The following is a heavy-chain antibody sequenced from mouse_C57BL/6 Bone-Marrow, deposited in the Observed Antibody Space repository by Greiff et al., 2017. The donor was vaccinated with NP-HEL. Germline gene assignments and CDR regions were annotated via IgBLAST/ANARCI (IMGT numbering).Heavy chain of an antibody. CDR3: ARSGSGDY. Sequence: EVKLMESGPELVKPGDSVKISCKASGYSFTGYFMNWVMQSHGKSLEWIGRINPYNGDTFYNQKFKGKATLTVDKSSSTAHMELRSLTSEDSAVYYCARSGSGDYWGQGTSVTVSS. J-gene: IGHJ4*01. CDR1: GYSFTGYF. V-gene: IGHV1-20*01. CDR2: INPYNGDT. D-gene: IGHD3-1*01.